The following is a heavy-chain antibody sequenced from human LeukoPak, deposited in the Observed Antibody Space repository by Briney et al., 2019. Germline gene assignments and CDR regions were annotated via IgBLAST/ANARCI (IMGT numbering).Heavy chain of an antibody. J-gene: IGHJ4*02. Sequence: ASVKVSCKAFGYTFTSNYMHWVRQAPGQGPEWMGVISPSGGSTTYAQKFQGRVTLTRDMSTSTDYLELSSLRSEDTAVYYCARDLYDSSGSDYWGQGTLVTVSS. V-gene: IGHV1-46*01. D-gene: IGHD3-22*01. CDR1: GYTFTSNY. CDR2: ISPSGGST. CDR3: ARDLYDSSGSDY.